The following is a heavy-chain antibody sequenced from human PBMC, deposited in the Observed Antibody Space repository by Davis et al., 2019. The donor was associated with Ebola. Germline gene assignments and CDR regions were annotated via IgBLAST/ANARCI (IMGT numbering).Heavy chain of an antibody. D-gene: IGHD3-22*01. CDR1: GYPFTNYD. CDR3: PRVQTGYYFDSSDSPSSFAP. CDR2: IIPMFRSP. J-gene: IGHJ5*02. Sequence: SVKVSCKASGYPFTNYDINWVRQAPGQGLEWMGGIIPMFRSPNYAQKFQDRVTITAAESTRTVYLELSSFRPEDTAVYYCPRVQTGYYFDSSDSPSSFAPWGQGTLVTVSS. V-gene: IGHV1-69*13.